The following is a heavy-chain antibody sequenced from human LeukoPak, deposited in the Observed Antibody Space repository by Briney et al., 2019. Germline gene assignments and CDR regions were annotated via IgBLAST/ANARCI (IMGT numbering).Heavy chain of an antibody. J-gene: IGHJ3*02. CDR2: IYTSGSI. CDR1: GGSISSYY. Sequence: SETLSLTCTVSGGSISSYYWSWIRQPAGKGLEWIGRIYTSGSINYNPSLKSRVTISVDTSKNQFSLKLSSVTAADTAVYYCAREKHELEPLPFDIWGQGTMVTVSS. V-gene: IGHV4-4*07. D-gene: IGHD1-1*01. CDR3: AREKHELEPLPFDI.